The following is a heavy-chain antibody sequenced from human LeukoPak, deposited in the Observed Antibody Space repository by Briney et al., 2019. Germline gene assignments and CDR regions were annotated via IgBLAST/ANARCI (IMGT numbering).Heavy chain of an antibody. CDR3: ARVKYYYDSRGPYYYYYGMDV. J-gene: IGHJ6*02. Sequence: SETLFLTCTVSGGSISGYYWTWIRQPPGKGLEWIGYIYYSGSTNYNPSLKSRVTISVDTSKNQFSLKLSSVTAADTAVYYCARVKYYYDSRGPYYYYYGMDVWGQGTTVTVSS. CDR2: IYYSGST. D-gene: IGHD3-22*01. V-gene: IGHV4-59*01. CDR1: GGSISGYY.